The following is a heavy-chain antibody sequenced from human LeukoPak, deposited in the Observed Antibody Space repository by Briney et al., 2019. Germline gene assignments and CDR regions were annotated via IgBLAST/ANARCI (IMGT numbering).Heavy chain of an antibody. CDR1: GYSISSGYY. J-gene: IGHJ3*02. CDR3: ASTMVRAAFDI. Sequence: PSETLSLTCAVSGYSISSGYYWGWIRQPPGKGLEWIGSIYHSGSTYYNPSLKSRVTISVDTSKNQFSLKLSSVTAADTAVYYCASTMVRAAFDIWGQGTKVTVSS. CDR2: IYHSGST. V-gene: IGHV4-38-2*01. D-gene: IGHD3-10*01.